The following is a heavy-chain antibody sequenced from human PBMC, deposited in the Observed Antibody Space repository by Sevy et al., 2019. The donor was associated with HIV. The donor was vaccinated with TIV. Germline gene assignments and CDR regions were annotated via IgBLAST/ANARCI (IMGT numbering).Heavy chain of an antibody. CDR1: GYTFTGYY. CDR2: INPNSGGT. CDR3: ARDTKLELWAFDI. J-gene: IGHJ3*02. V-gene: IGHV1-2*06. D-gene: IGHD1-7*01. Sequence: ASVKVSCKASGYTFTGYYMHWVRQAPGQGLEWMGRINPNSGGTNYAQKVQGRVTMTRDTSISKAYMELSRRRSDDTAVYYCARDTKLELWAFDIWGQGTMVTVSS.